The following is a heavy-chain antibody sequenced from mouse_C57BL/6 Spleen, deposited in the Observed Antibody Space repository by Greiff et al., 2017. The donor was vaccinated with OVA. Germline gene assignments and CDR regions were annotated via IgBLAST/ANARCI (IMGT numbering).Heavy chain of an antibody. Sequence: QVQLKQSGAELVKPGASVKISCKASGYAFSSHWMNWVKQRPGKGLEWIGQIYPGDGDTNYNGKFKGKATLTADKSSSTAYMQLSSLTSEDSAVYFCARGGMGFYYMDDWGQGTTLTVSS. CDR3: ARGGMGFYYMDD. CDR1: GYAFSSHW. CDR2: IYPGDGDT. J-gene: IGHJ2*01. V-gene: IGHV1-80*01.